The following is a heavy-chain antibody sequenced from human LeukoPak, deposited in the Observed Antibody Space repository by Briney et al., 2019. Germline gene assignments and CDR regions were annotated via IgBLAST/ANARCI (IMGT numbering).Heavy chain of an antibody. CDR2: VSGSGATT. CDR1: GFTFSSSA. V-gene: IGHV3-23*01. Sequence: GGSLRLSCAASGFTFSSSAMSWVRQAPGKGLEWVSTVSGSGATTYYADSVKGRLTISRDNSKNTLYLQVNSLRAEDTAVYYCAKDGECSSTSCSLDYWGRGTLVTVSS. D-gene: IGHD2-2*01. J-gene: IGHJ4*02. CDR3: AKDGECSSTSCSLDY.